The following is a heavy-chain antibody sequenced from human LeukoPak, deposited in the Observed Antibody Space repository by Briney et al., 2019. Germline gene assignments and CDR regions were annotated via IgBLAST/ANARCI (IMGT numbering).Heavy chain of an antibody. CDR2: IKQDGSEK. CDR1: GFTFSSYW. CDR3: ARGLVVITAYYYYYMDV. V-gene: IGHV3-7*01. Sequence: GGSLRLSCAASGFTFSSYWMSWVRQAPGKGLEWVANIKQDGSEKYCVDSVKGRFTISRDNAKNSLYLQMNSLRAEDTAVYYCARGLVVITAYYYYYMDVWGKGTTVTVSS. D-gene: IGHD3-22*01. J-gene: IGHJ6*03.